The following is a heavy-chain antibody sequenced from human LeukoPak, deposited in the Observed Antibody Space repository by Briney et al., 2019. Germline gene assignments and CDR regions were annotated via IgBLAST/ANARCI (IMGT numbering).Heavy chain of an antibody. CDR2: IYHSGRT. CDR1: RGSISSSNW. CDR3: ARGADYGDLGFDY. V-gene: IGHV4-4*02. Sequence: SGTLSLTCAVSRGSISSSNWWSWVRQPPGKGLEWIGEIYHSGRTNYNPSLKSRVTISVDTSKNQFSLKLSSVTAADTAVYYCARGADYGDLGFDYWGQGTLVTVSS. J-gene: IGHJ4*02. D-gene: IGHD4-17*01.